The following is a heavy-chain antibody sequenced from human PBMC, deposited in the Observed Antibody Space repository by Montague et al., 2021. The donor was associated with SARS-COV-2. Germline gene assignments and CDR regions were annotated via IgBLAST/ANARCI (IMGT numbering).Heavy chain of an antibody. V-gene: IGHV3-23*01. CDR1: GFTFSSYC. Sequence: SLRLSCAASGFTFSSYCVNWVRQAPGKGLEWVSCISGSGNRTYYAVSVKGRFTISRDNARNTLYLQMNSLRAEDTALYYCAKVAQWCSTSSFEYWGQGTLVTVSS. D-gene: IGHD2-2*01. CDR3: AKVAQWCSTSSFEY. CDR2: ISGSGNRT. J-gene: IGHJ4*02.